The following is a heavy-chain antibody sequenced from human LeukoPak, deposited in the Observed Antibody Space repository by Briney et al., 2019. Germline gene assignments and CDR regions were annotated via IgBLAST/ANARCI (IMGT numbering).Heavy chain of an antibody. J-gene: IGHJ4*02. CDR1: GFTVSSNY. V-gene: IGHV3-66*01. D-gene: IGHD1-1*01. CDR3: ASGGVPDY. Sequence: HPGGSLRLSCAASGFTVSSNYLSWVRQAPGKGLEWVSFIDSGGSTYYADSVKGRFTISRDNSKNTLYLQMNSLRAEDTAVYYCASGGVPDYWGQGTPVTVSS. CDR2: IDSGGST.